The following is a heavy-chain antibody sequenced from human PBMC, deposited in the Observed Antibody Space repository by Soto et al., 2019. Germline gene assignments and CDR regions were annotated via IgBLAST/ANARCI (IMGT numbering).Heavy chain of an antibody. V-gene: IGHV1-18*01. CDR2: ISAYNVHT. CDR1: GYTFNSYG. D-gene: IGHD3-16*01. CDR3: ARGRTWGARDFDY. J-gene: IGHJ4*02. Sequence: QVQLVQSGGEVKRPGASVRVSCKASGYTFNSYGISWVRQAPGQGLEWMGWISAYNVHTDYARKFQGRVAMTTDISTNTVSMELRGLRSDDTAVYYCARGRTWGARDFDYWGQGTLVIVSS.